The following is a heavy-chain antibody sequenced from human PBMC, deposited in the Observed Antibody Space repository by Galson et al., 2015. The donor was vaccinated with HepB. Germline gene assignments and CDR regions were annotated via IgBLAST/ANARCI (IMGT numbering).Heavy chain of an antibody. V-gene: IGHV4-4*07. CDR2: IYPGASP. J-gene: IGHJ4*01. CDR3: ARNNYFDY. Sequence: ETLSLTCTVSGGSLKNYFWSWIRQSAGKGLEWIGHIYPGASPFYTPSLKNRVTMSLDTSKNQFSLIVNSVTAADTATYYCARNNYFDYWGHGTLVTVSA. CDR1: GGSLKNYF.